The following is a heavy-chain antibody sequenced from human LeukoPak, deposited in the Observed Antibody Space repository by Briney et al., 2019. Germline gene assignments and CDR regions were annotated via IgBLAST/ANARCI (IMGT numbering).Heavy chain of an antibody. J-gene: IGHJ4*02. V-gene: IGHV4-34*01. CDR3: AREGYDYVWGSYRFYYFDY. D-gene: IGHD3-16*02. Sequence: SETLSLTCAVYGGSFSGYYWSWIRQPPGKGLEWIGEINHSGSTNYNPSLKSRVTISVDTSKNQFSLKLSSVTAADTAVYYCAREGYDYVWGSYRFYYFDYWGQGTLVTVSS. CDR1: GGSFSGYY. CDR2: INHSGST.